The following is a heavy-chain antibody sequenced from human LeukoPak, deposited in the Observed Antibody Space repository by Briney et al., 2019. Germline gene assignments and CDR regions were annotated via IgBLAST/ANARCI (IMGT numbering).Heavy chain of an antibody. D-gene: IGHD1-26*01. V-gene: IGHV3-64D*09. CDR1: GFTFSRYA. CDR3: VKDVGGSYAFDY. CDR2: INDNGGRT. J-gene: IGHJ4*02. Sequence: PGGSLRLSCSASGFTFSRYAMHWVRQAPGKGLEYVSGINDNGGRTHYGDSVKGRFSISRDNSKNTLHLQMSTLRAEDTALYYCVKDVGGSYAFDYWGQGMLVTVAS.